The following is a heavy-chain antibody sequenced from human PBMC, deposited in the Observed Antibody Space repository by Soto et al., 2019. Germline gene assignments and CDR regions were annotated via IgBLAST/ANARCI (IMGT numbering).Heavy chain of an antibody. V-gene: IGHV5-51*01. CDR1: GYSFTSYW. CDR3: ARLSCSSTSCYQAYYYYYGMDV. D-gene: IGHD2-2*01. J-gene: IGHJ6*02. Sequence: GESLKISCKGSGYSFTSYWIGWVRQMPGKGLELMGIIYPGDSDTRYSPSFQGQVTISADKSISTAYLQWSSLKASDTAMYYCARLSCSSTSCYQAYYYYYGMDVWGQGTTVTVSS. CDR2: IYPGDSDT.